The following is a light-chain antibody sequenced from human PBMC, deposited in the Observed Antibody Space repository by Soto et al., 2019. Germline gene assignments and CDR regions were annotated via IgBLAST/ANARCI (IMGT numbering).Light chain of an antibody. CDR1: QNVYNN. Sequence: EIVMTQSPATLSVSPGEGATLSCKASQNVYNNLAWYQQRPGQPPRLLIYDASTRATGISARFSGSGYGTEFTLTISSLQSEDFAVYFCQQCRNWPLTFGQGTKVQI. J-gene: IGKJ4*01. V-gene: IGKV3-15*01. CDR3: QQCRNWPLT. CDR2: DAS.